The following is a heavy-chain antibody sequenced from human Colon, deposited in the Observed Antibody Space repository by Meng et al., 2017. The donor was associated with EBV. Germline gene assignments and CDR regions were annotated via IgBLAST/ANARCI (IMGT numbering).Heavy chain of an antibody. D-gene: IGHD5-18*01. Sequence: QVHRKQSGPGLVNPSETRPQPWAVSGGSISSGYWWTWVRQSPGKGLEWIGEIYHSGSTNYNPSLKSRVTISVDKSKNQFSLKLTSVTAADTAVYYCARGGYYSFDYWGQRTLVTISS. V-gene: IGHV4-4*02. CDR3: ARGGYYSFDY. J-gene: IGHJ4*02. CDR1: GGSISSGYW. CDR2: IYHSGST.